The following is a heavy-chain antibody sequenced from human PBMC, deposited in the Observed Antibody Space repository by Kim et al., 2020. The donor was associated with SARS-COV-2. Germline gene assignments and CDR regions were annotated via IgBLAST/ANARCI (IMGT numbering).Heavy chain of an antibody. D-gene: IGHD4-4*01. CDR1: GGIFRSNA. V-gene: IGHV1-69*13. CDR2: IMAIFGVT. J-gene: IGHJ4*01. CDR3: ASGATYTVTTFDS. Sequence: SVKVSCKVYGGIFRSNAVSWLRQAPGQGLEWMGGIMAIFGVTNYAQKFQGRATITADEPTTTVYMELSSLRSEDTAVYYCASGATYTVTTFDSWGQGTL.